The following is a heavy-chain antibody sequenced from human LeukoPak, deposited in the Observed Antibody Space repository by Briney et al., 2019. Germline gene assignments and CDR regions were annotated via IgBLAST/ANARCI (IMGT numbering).Heavy chain of an antibody. Sequence: ASVKVSCKASGYTFTGYYMHWVRQAPGQGLEWMGWINPNSGGTNYAQKFQGRVTMTRDTSISTAYMELSRLRSDDTAVYYCARDHNRLWFGDYWGQGTLVTVSS. CDR1: GYTFTGYY. CDR3: ARDHNRLWFGDY. J-gene: IGHJ4*02. D-gene: IGHD3-10*01. V-gene: IGHV1-2*02. CDR2: INPNSGGT.